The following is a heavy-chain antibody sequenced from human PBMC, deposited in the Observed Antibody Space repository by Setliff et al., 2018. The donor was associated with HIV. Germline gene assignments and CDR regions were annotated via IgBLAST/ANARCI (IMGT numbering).Heavy chain of an antibody. J-gene: IGHJ4*02. CDR1: GGSLSGHY. Sequence: TLSLTCAVSGGSLSGHYWTWIRQTPEKGLEWIGQINEGGSSIQKPSLKSRVTISVDTSKNHFSLRLSHVTAADTAVYYCARQGAVTGHSFDYWGQGALVTVSS. V-gene: IGHV4-34*01. D-gene: IGHD6-19*01. CDR3: ARQGAVTGHSFDY. CDR2: INEGGSS.